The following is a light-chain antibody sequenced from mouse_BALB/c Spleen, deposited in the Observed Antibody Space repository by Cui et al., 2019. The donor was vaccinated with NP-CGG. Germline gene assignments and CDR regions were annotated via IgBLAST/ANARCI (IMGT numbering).Light chain of an antibody. CDR3: ALWYSNHWV. CDR2: GTN. V-gene: IGLV1*01. Sequence: QAVLTQEPALTTSPGEIVTLTCRSRNGTVTTSNYANWVQEKPDHLFTGLIGGTNNRAPGVPARFSGSLIGDKAALTITGAQTEDEAIYFCALWYSNHWVFGGGTKLTVL. CDR1: NGTVTTSNY. J-gene: IGLJ1*01.